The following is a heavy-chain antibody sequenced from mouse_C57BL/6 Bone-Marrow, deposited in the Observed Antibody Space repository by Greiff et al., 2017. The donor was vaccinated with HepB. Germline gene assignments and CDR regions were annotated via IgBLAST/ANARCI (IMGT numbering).Heavy chain of an antibody. V-gene: IGHV1-5*01. J-gene: IGHJ4*01. CDR2: IYPGNSDT. Sequence: VQLKESGTVLARPGASVKMSCKTSGYTFTSYWMHWVKQRPGQGLEWIGAIYPGNSDTSYNQKFKGKAKLTAVTSASTAYMELSSLTNEDSAVYYCTIYYYGSSPYYYAMDYWGQGTSVTVSS. CDR3: TIYYYGSSPYYYAMDY. CDR1: GYTFTSYW. D-gene: IGHD1-1*01.